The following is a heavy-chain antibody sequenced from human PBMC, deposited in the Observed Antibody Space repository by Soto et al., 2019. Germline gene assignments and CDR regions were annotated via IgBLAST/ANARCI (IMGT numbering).Heavy chain of an antibody. J-gene: IGHJ6*02. CDR2: ISAYNGNT. Sequence: ASVKVSCKASGYTFTSYGISWVRQAPGQGLEWMGWISAYNGNTNYAQKLQGRVTMTTDTSTSTAYMELRSLRSDDTAVYYCARRATLTAMAVDISGMDVWGQGTTVTVSS. D-gene: IGHD5-18*01. CDR1: GYTFTSYG. V-gene: IGHV1-18*01. CDR3: ARRATLTAMAVDISGMDV.